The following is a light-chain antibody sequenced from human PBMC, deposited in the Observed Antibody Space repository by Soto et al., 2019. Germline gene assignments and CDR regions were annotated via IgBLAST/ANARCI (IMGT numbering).Light chain of an antibody. Sequence: QSVLTQPPSVSGAPGQRVTISCTGSSSNIGAGYDVHWYQQLPGTAPKLLIYGNSNRPSGVPDRFSGSKSGTSASLAITGLQAEEEADYYCQSYDSGLSVWVFGGGTKLTVL. CDR1: SSNIGAGYD. V-gene: IGLV1-40*01. J-gene: IGLJ3*02. CDR3: QSYDSGLSVWV. CDR2: GNS.